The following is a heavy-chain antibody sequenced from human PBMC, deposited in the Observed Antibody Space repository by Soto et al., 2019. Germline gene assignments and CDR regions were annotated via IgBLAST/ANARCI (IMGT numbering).Heavy chain of an antibody. CDR3: AKADMITFGGVMNY. Sequence: GGFMRLPCAASGFTFNSYAMSWVRQGPGKGLEWVSGISGSGGSTYYADSVKGRFTISRDNSKNTLYLQMNSLRAEDTAVYYCAKADMITFGGVMNYWGQGTLVTVSS. D-gene: IGHD3-16*01. CDR2: ISGSGGST. V-gene: IGHV3-23*01. CDR1: GFTFNSYA. J-gene: IGHJ4*02.